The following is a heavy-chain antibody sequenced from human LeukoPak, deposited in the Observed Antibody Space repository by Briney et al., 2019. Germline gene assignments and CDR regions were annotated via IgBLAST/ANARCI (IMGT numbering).Heavy chain of an antibody. CDR2: IWYDGSIK. V-gene: IGHV3-33*01. J-gene: IGHJ6*02. CDR3: ARERYGSGLGGMDV. D-gene: IGHD3-10*01. Sequence: GGSLRLSCAASGFTFRNYGMHWVRQAPGKGLEWVALIWYDGSIKYYADSVNGRFTISRDNSKNTLFLQMNSLTAEDTAVFYCARERYGSGLGGMDVWGQGTTVTVSS. CDR1: GFTFRNYG.